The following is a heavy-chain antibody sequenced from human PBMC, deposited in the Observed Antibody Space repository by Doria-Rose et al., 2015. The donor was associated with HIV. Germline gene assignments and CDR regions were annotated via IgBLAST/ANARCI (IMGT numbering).Heavy chain of an antibody. Sequence: ESGPVLVKPTETLTLTCTVSGVSLSSPGMGVSWIRQPPGKALEWLANIFSYDERSYTTSLKSRLTISRGTSKSQVVLTMTDMDAVDTATYYCARIKSSRWYHKYYFDFWGQGTLVIVSA. J-gene: IGHJ4*02. CDR3: ARIKSSRWYHKYYFDF. D-gene: IGHD6-13*01. V-gene: IGHV2-26*01. CDR2: IFSYDER. CDR1: GVSLSSPGMG.